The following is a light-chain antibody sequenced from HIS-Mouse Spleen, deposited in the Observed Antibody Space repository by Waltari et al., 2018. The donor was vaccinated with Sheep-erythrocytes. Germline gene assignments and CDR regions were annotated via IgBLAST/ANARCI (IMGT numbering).Light chain of an antibody. Sequence: QSALTQPASVSGSPGQSITISCTGTSSDCGGYNYGSGYQQHPGKAPKLMIYDVSNRPSGVSNRFSGSKSGNTASLTISGLQAEDEADYYCSSYTSSSTLVFGTGTKVTVL. J-gene: IGLJ1*01. V-gene: IGLV2-14*03. CDR1: SSDCGGYNY. CDR3: SSYTSSSTLV. CDR2: DVS.